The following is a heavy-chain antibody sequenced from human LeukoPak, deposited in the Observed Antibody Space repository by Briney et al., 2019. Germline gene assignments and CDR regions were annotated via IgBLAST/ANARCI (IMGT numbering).Heavy chain of an antibody. CDR2: INHSGST. V-gene: IGHV4-34*01. J-gene: IGHJ4*02. CDR1: GGSFSGYY. D-gene: IGHD3-22*01. CDR3: ARDFPQDYYDSSGSLGDY. Sequence: PSETPSLTCAVYGGSFSGYYWSWIRQPPGKGLEWIGEINHSGSTNYNPSLKSRVTISVDTSKNQFSLKLSSVTAADTAVYYCARDFPQDYYDSSGSLGDYWGQGTLVTVSS.